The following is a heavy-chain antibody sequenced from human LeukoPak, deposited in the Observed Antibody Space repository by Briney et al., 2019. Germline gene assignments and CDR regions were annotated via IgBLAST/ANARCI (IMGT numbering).Heavy chain of an antibody. D-gene: IGHD6-13*01. CDR3: ARLGIIAAAGSNDY. J-gene: IGHJ4*02. Sequence: GGSLRLSCAASEFTFSDYYMSWIRQAPGKGLEWVSYISYSGDTIYYADSVKGRFTVSRDNAKNSLYLQMNSLRAEDTAVYYCARLGIIAAAGSNDYWGQGTLVTVSS. CDR1: EFTFSDYY. V-gene: IGHV3-11*01. CDR2: ISYSGDTI.